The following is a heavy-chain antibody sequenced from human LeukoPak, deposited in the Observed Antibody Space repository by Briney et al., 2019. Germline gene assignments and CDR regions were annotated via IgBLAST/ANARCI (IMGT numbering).Heavy chain of an antibody. CDR1: GFTLSSYG. V-gene: IGHV3-23*01. D-gene: IGHD6-19*01. CDR3: AGLYPYGSCWYYFDY. J-gene: IGHJ4*02. CDR2: ISGSGGST. Sequence: GGSLRLSCAASGFTLSSYGMSWVRQAPGKGLEWVSGISGSGGSTYYADAVKGRFTISRDNSKNMLYLQMNSLRAEDTAVYYCAGLYPYGSCWYYFDYWGQGTLVTVSS.